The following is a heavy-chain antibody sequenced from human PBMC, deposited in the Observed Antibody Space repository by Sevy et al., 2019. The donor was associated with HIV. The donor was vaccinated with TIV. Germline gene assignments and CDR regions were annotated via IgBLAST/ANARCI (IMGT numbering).Heavy chain of an antibody. Sequence: GGSLRLSCAASGFTFSSYWMSWVRQAPGKGLEWVANIKQDGSEKYYVDSVKGRFTISRDNAKNSLYLQMNSLRAEDAAVDYCARDPRRNTTVTTGFDYWGQGTLVTVSS. CDR1: GFTFSSYW. D-gene: IGHD4-17*01. CDR2: IKQDGSEK. CDR3: ARDPRRNTTVTTGFDY. J-gene: IGHJ4*02. V-gene: IGHV3-7*01.